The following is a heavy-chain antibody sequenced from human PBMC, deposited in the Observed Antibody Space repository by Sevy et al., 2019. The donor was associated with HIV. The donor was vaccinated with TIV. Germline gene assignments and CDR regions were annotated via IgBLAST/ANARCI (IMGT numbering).Heavy chain of an antibody. CDR3: ARHCAGSSCSHAFDI. CDR2: INHSGGT. D-gene: IGHD2-15*01. J-gene: IGHJ3*02. CDR1: GGSFSGYY. Sequence: SETLSLTCAVYGGSFSGYYWSWIRQPPGKGLEWIGEINHSGGTNYNPSLKSRVTISVDTSKNQFSLKLNSVTAADTAVYYCARHCAGSSCSHAFDIWGQGTMVTVSS. V-gene: IGHV4-34*01.